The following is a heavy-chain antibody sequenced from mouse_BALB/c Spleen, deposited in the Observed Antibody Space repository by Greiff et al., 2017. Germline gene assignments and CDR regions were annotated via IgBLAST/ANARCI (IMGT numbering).Heavy chain of an antibody. J-gene: IGHJ4*01. CDR1: GFTFSSYA. V-gene: IGHV5-6-5*01. Sequence: EVQVVESGGGLVKPGGSLKLSCAASGFTFSSYAMSWVRQTPEKRLEWVASISSGGSTYYPDSVKGRFTISRDNARNILYLQMSSLRSEDTAMYYCARGRKNGYYYAMDYWGQGTSVTVSS. CDR3: ARGRKNGYYYAMDY. D-gene: IGHD1-1*01. CDR2: ISSGGST.